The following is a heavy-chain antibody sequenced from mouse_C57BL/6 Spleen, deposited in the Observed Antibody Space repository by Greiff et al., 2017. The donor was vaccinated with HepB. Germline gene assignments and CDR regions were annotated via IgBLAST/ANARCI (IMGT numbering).Heavy chain of an antibody. CDR3: ARSSTVVARYFDV. Sequence: QVQLKESGPELVKPGASVKISCKASGYAFSSSWMNWVKQRPGKGLEWIGRIYPGDGDTNYNGKFKGKATLTADKSSSTAYMQLSSLTSEDSAVYFCARSSTVVARYFDVWGTGTTVTVS. CDR1: GYAFSSSW. CDR2: IYPGDGDT. D-gene: IGHD1-1*01. J-gene: IGHJ1*03. V-gene: IGHV1-82*01.